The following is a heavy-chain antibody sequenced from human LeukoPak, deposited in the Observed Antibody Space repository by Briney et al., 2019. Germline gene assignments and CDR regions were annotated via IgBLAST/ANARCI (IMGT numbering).Heavy chain of an antibody. D-gene: IGHD3-10*01. J-gene: IGHJ5*02. CDR1: GYTFTSYD. CDR2: MNPNSGNT. Sequence: ASVKVSCKASGYTFTSYDINWVRQATGQGLEWMGRMNPNSGNTGYAQKFQGRVTMTRNTSISTAYMELSSLRSEDTAVYYCARGLWFGEANWSDPWGQGTLVTVSS. CDR3: ARGLWFGEANWSDP. V-gene: IGHV1-8*01.